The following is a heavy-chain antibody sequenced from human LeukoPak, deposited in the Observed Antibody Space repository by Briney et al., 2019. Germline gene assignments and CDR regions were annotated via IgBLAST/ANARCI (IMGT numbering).Heavy chain of an antibody. CDR3: ARAKSDAFDI. CDR2: INPSGGST. V-gene: IGHV1-46*01. Sequence: GSSVKVSCKASVYTFTSYYMHWLRQAPGQGLEWMGIINPSGGSTSYAQKFQGRVTMTRDMSTSTVYMELSSLRSEDTAVYYCARAKSDAFDIWGQGTMVTVSS. J-gene: IGHJ3*02. CDR1: VYTFTSYY.